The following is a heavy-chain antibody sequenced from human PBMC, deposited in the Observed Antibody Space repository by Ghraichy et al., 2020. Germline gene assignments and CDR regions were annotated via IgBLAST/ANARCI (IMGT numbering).Heavy chain of an antibody. CDR2: IIPILGIA. D-gene: IGHD6-19*01. V-gene: IGHV1-69*04. CDR3: ARGQYSSGLPGPFDY. CDR1: GGTFSSYA. Sequence: VKVSCKASGGTFSSYAISWVRQAPGQGLEWMGRIIPILGIANYAQKFQGRVTITADKSTSTAYMELSSLRSEDTAVYYCARGQYSSGLPGPFDYWGQGTLVTVSS. J-gene: IGHJ4*02.